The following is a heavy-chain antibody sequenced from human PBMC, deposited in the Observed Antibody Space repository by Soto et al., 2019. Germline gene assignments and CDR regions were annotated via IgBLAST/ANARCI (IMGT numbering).Heavy chain of an antibody. CDR2: IWYDGSNK. J-gene: IGHJ4*02. Sequence: GRSLWLDCAASGFSFSSYGMHWVRQAPGKGLEWVAVIWYDGSNKYYADSVKGRFTISRDNSKNTLYLQMNSLRAEDTAVYYWARFSLVLGSSCFLFDSWARETRVTFSS. CDR1: GFSFSSYG. V-gene: IGHV3-33*01. CDR3: ARFSLVLGSSCFLFDS. D-gene: IGHD6-13*01.